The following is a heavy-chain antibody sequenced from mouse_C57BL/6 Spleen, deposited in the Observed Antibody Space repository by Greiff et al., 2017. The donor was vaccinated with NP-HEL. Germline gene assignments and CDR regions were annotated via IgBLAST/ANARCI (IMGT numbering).Heavy chain of an antibody. V-gene: IGHV5-9-1*02. Sequence: EVQLVESGEGLVKPGGSLKLSCAASGFTFSSYAMSWVRQTPEKRLEWVAYISSGGDYIYYADTVKGRFTISRDNARNTLYLQMSSLKSEDTAMYYCTRAHYGNYGDAMDYWGQGTSVTVSS. CDR2: ISSGGDYI. CDR1: GFTFSSYA. J-gene: IGHJ4*01. CDR3: TRAHYGNYGDAMDY. D-gene: IGHD2-1*01.